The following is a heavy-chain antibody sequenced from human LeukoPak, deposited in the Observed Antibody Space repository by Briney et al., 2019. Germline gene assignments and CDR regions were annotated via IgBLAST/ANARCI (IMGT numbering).Heavy chain of an antibody. J-gene: IGHJ4*02. D-gene: IGHD3-10*01. V-gene: IGHV6-1*01. Sequence: SQTLSLTRAISGDSVSSNSAAWNWIRQSPSRGLEWLGRTYYRSKWYNDYAVSVKSRITINPDTSKNQFSLQLNSVTPEDTAVYYCAREYYYGSGSYLLFDYWGQGTLVTVSS. CDR3: AREYYYGSGSYLLFDY. CDR2: TYYRSKWYN. CDR1: GDSVSSNSAA.